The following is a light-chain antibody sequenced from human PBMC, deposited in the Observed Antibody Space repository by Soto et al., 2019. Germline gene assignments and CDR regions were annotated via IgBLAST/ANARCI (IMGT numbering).Light chain of an antibody. Sequence: QSALTQPRSVSGSPGQSVTISCTGTGNDVGAYNYVSWYQQHPGKAPKLIIYDVIKRPSGVPDRFSGSKSGNTASLTISGLQAEDEADYYCCSYAGSYTHVFGTGTKVTVL. V-gene: IGLV2-11*01. J-gene: IGLJ1*01. CDR2: DVI. CDR3: CSYAGSYTHV. CDR1: GNDVGAYNY.